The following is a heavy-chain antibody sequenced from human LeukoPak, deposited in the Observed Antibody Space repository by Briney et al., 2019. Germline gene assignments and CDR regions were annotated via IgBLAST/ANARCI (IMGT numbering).Heavy chain of an antibody. Sequence: GGSLRLSCAASGFTFTTYGMHWVRQAPGKGLEWVAFIRYDGSNKYYADSVKGRFTISRDNSKNTLYLQMNSLRAEDTAVYYCARDPTVITSVGWYFDLWGRGTLVTVSS. V-gene: IGHV3-30*02. CDR1: GFTFTTYG. CDR3: ARDPTVITSVGWYFDL. D-gene: IGHD4-17*01. CDR2: IRYDGSNK. J-gene: IGHJ2*01.